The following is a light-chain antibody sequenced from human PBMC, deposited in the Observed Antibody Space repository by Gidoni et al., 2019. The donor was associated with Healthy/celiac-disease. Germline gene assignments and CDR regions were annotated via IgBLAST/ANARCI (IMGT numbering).Light chain of an antibody. CDR2: SNN. J-gene: IGLJ2*01. V-gene: IGLV1-44*01. Sequence: QSVLPQPPSASGTPGQRVTISCSGSSSNIGSNTVNWYQQLPGTAPKLLIYSNNQRPSGVPDRCSGSKSGTSASLAISGLQSEDEADYYCAAWDDSLNGVVFGGGTKLTVL. CDR1: SSNIGSNT. CDR3: AAWDDSLNGVV.